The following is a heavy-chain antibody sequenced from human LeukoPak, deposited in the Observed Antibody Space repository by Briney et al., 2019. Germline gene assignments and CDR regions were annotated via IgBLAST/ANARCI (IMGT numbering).Heavy chain of an antibody. V-gene: IGHV3-15*01. Sequence: GGSLRLSCVASGFTIDKAWMTWVRQVPGKGLEWVGRIRSRVDGGTSDYAAPVKGRFTISRDDSKNTMYLQMDSLKTEDTAMYYCARPRGGSYYDAFDIWGQGTMVTVSS. D-gene: IGHD1-26*01. J-gene: IGHJ3*02. CDR3: ARPRGGSYYDAFDI. CDR2: IRSRVDGGTS. CDR1: GFTIDKAW.